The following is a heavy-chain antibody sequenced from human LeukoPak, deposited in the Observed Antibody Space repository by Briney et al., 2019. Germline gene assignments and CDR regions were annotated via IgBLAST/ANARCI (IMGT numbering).Heavy chain of an antibody. Sequence: SETLSLTCTVSGGSISSYYWSWIRQPPGKGLEWIGYIYYSGSTNYNPSLKSRVTISVDTSKNQFSLKLSSVTAADTAVYYCARVRWGYERPGNAFDIWGQGTMVTVSS. CDR3: ARVRWGYERPGNAFDI. D-gene: IGHD2-21*01. V-gene: IGHV4-59*01. CDR1: GGSISSYY. J-gene: IGHJ3*02. CDR2: IYYSGST.